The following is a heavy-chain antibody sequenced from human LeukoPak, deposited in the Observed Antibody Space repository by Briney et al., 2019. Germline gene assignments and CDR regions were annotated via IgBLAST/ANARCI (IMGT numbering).Heavy chain of an antibody. CDR3: AKEGEGDSWDSLDY. J-gene: IGHJ4*02. D-gene: IGHD3-16*01. V-gene: IGHV3-30*04. Sequence: AGGSLRLPCAASGFTFSSFAMHWVRQAPGKGLEWVTVISIDGTREHYADSVKGRFTISRDNSKSTLYLQMDSLRAEDTAVYYCAKEGEGDSWDSLDYWGQGTLVTVTS. CDR1: GFTFSSFA. CDR2: ISIDGTRE.